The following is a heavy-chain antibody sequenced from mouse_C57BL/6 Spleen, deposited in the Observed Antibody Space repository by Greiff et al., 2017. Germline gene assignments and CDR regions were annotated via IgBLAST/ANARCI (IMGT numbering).Heavy chain of an antibody. CDR3: ARDANWVFAY. J-gene: IGHJ3*01. Sequence: EVQVVESGPELVKPGASVKIPCKASGYTFTDYNMDWVKQSHGKSLEWIGDINPNNGGTIYNQKFKGKATLTVDKSSSTAYMELRSLTSEDTAVYYCARDANWVFAYWGQGTLVTVSA. CDR2: INPNNGGT. D-gene: IGHD4-1*01. V-gene: IGHV1-18*01. CDR1: GYTFTDYN.